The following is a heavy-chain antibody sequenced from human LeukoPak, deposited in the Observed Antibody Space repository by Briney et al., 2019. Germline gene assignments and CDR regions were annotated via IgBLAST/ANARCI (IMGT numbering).Heavy chain of an antibody. CDR1: GFTFSSYT. CDR2: ISSSSSYI. CDR3: ARRRGSFDY. V-gene: IGHV3-21*01. J-gene: IGHJ4*02. Sequence: PGGSLRLSWAASGFTFSSYTMNWVRQAPGKGLEWVSSISSSSSYIYYADSEKGRFTISRDNAKNSLYLQMHSLRDGNTAVYYFARRRGSFDYWGQGTLVTVSS. D-gene: IGHD1-26*01.